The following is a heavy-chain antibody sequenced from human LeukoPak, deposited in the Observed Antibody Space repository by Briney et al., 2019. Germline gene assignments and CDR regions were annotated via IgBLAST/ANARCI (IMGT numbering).Heavy chain of an antibody. CDR3: AREVVVVVAATALFIRRNGVFDY. V-gene: IGHV1-18*01. CDR1: GDTFTSYG. D-gene: IGHD2-15*01. J-gene: IGHJ4*02. Sequence: ASVKVSCKASGDTFTSYGISWVRQAPGQGLEWMGWISAYNGNRNYAQKLQGRVTMTTDTSTSTAYMELRSLRSDDTAVYYCAREVVVVVAATALFIRRNGVFDYWGQGTLVTVSS. CDR2: ISAYNGNR.